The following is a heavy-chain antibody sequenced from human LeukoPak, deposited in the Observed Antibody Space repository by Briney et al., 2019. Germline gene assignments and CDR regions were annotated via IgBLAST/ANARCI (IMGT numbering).Heavy chain of an antibody. CDR1: GFTFSDYY. D-gene: IGHD3-3*01. CDR2: ISSSGSTI. V-gene: IGHV3-11*01. Sequence: GGSLRLSCAASGFTFSDYYMSWIRQAPGKGLEWVSYISSSGSTIYYADSVKGRFTISRDNAKNSLYLQMNSLRAEDTAVYYCARDHPITIFGVVIMERMDVWGQGTTVTVSS. CDR3: ARDHPITIFGVVIMERMDV. J-gene: IGHJ6*02.